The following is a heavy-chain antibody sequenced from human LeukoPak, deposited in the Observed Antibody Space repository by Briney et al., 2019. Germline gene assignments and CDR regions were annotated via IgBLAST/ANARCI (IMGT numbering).Heavy chain of an antibody. Sequence: ASVKVSCKASGYIFSKYAITWVRQAPGQGLEWMGWLSVNNGNTKYAQKFQGRVTMTTDTSTSTAYMELRSLRSDDTAVYYCARAQHPYDFWSGYEYNWFDPWGQGTLVTVSS. D-gene: IGHD3-3*01. V-gene: IGHV1-18*01. CDR3: ARAQHPYDFWSGYEYNWFDP. J-gene: IGHJ5*02. CDR1: GYIFSKYA. CDR2: LSVNNGNT.